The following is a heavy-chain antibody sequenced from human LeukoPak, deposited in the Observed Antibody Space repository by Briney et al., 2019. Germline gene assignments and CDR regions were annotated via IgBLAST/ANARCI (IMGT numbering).Heavy chain of an antibody. CDR2: ISGSGGST. Sequence: GGSLRLSCAASGFTFSSYAMSWVRQAPGKGLEWVSAISGSGGSTYYADSVKGRFTISRDNSKNTLYLQMNSLRAEDTAVYYCAKGASGTTGTTGALDIWGQGTMVTVSS. J-gene: IGHJ3*02. V-gene: IGHV3-23*01. D-gene: IGHD1-1*01. CDR1: GFTFSSYA. CDR3: AKGASGTTGTTGALDI.